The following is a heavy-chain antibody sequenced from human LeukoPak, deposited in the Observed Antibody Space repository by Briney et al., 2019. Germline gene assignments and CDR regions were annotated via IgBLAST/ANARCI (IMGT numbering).Heavy chain of an antibody. CDR3: ARARASGRSGFDY. CDR2: IKEDGTRK. D-gene: IGHD2-15*01. V-gene: IGHV3-7*01. J-gene: IGHJ4*02. CDR1: GFTFSSHW. Sequence: GGSLRLSCAASGFTFSSHWMTWVRQAPGKGLEWVANIKEDGTRKNYMDSVKGRFTISRDNAKNSLDLQMNSLRDEDTAVYYCARARASGRSGFDYWGQGTLVTVSS.